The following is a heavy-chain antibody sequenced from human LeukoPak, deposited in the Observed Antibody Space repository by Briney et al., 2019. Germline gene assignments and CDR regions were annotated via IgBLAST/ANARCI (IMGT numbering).Heavy chain of an antibody. J-gene: IGHJ4*02. D-gene: IGHD6-19*01. CDR3: AKGSVAGTKYYFDY. CDR2: IRYDGSNK. CDR1: GFTFSGYG. V-gene: IGHV3-33*06. Sequence: GGSVRLSCAASGFTFSGYGMHWVRQAPGKGLEWVAVIRYDGSNKYYADSVKGRFTISRDNYKNTLYLQMNGLRAEDTAVYYCAKGSVAGTKYYFDYWGQGTLVTVSS.